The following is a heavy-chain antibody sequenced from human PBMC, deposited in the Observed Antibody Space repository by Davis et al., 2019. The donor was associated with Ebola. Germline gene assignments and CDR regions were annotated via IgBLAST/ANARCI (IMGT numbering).Heavy chain of an antibody. D-gene: IGHD3-22*01. Sequence: SETLSLTCTVSGGSISSSSYYWGWIRQPPGKGLEWIGSIYYSGSTYYNPSLKSRVTISVDTSKNQFSLKLSSVTAADTAVYYCARQGTTYYYDSSGYYTHREWFDPWGQGTLVTVSS. CDR1: GGSISSSSYY. CDR3: ARQGTTYYYDSSGYYTHREWFDP. J-gene: IGHJ5*02. CDR2: IYYSGST. V-gene: IGHV4-39*01.